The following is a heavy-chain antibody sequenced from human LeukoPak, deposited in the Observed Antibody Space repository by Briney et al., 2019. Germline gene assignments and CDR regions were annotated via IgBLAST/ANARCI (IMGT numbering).Heavy chain of an antibody. CDR2: INPSGGST. Sequence: ASVKVSCRASGYTFTSYYMHWVRQAPGQGLEWMGIINPSGGSTSYAQKFQGRVTMTRDMSTSTVYMELSSLRSEDTAVYYCARGHRIAVAGTYYYYYMDVWGKGTTVTVSS. CDR1: GYTFTSYY. CDR3: ARGHRIAVAGTYYYYYMDV. D-gene: IGHD6-19*01. V-gene: IGHV1-46*01. J-gene: IGHJ6*03.